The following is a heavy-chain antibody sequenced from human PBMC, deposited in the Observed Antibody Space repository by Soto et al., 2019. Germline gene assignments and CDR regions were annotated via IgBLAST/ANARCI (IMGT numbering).Heavy chain of an antibody. CDR2: ISSSTSHT. V-gene: IGHV3-11*05. D-gene: IGHD6-13*01. J-gene: IGHJ4*02. CDR1: GFTFSDYY. CDR3: ARGRGAAADYFDF. Sequence: QVQLVESGGGLVKPGGSLRLSCAVSGFTFSDYYMTWIRQAPGKGLEWVSYISSSTSHTNYADSVKGRFTISRDNPKNSLFLQMNSRRAEDTAVYYCARGRGAAADYFDFWGQGTLVTVSS.